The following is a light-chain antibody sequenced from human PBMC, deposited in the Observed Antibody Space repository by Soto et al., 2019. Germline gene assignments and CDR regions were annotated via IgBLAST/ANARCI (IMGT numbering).Light chain of an antibody. CDR2: ATS. Sequence: EIVLTQSPATLSVSPGERAILSCRDSQSVGNNFAWYQQKSGQAPRLLIFATSTRATGVPARFSGSGSGTEFTLTISSLQSEDFAVYYCQQYGDWPLTFGGGAKVEI. V-gene: IGKV3-15*01. J-gene: IGKJ4*01. CDR1: QSVGNN. CDR3: QQYGDWPLT.